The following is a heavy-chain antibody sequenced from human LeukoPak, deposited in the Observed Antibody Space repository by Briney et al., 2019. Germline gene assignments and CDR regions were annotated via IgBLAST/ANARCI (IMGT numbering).Heavy chain of an antibody. CDR3: ARDYHCGGNDCSWVDY. V-gene: IGHV4-59*12. J-gene: IGHJ4*02. CDR2: IYYSGST. Sequence: SETLSLTCTVSGGSISSYYWSWIRQPPGKGLEWIGYIYYSGSTNYNPSLKSRVTISVDTSKNQFSLKMTSVTAADTAVYYCARDYHCGGNDCSWVDYWGQGTLVTVSS. D-gene: IGHD2-21*01. CDR1: GGSISSYY.